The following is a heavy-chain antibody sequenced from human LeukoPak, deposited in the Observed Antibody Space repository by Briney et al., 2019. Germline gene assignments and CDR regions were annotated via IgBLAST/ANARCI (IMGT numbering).Heavy chain of an antibody. D-gene: IGHD3-16*02. CDR2: ISYDGSNK. CDR3: AKASVYVYYGMDV. V-gene: IGHV3-30*18. J-gene: IGHJ6*02. Sequence: GGSLRLSCAASGFTFSSYGMHWVRQAPGKGLEWVAVISYDGSNKYYADSVKGRFTISRDNSKNTLYLQMNSLRAEDTAVYYCAKASVYVYYGMDVWGQGTTVTVSS. CDR1: GFTFSSYG.